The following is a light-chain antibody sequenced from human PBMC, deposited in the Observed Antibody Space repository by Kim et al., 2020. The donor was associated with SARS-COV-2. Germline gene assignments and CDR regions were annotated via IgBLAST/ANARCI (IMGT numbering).Light chain of an antibody. CDR3: SSYTSSSTPLVV. V-gene: IGLV2-14*03. Sequence: SIPISCAGTRSDVGGYNYVSWYQQHPGKAPKLMIYDVSNRPSGVSNRFSGSKSGITASLTISGLQAEDEADYYCSSYTSSSTPLVVFGGGTQLTVL. J-gene: IGLJ2*01. CDR1: RSDVGGYNY. CDR2: DVS.